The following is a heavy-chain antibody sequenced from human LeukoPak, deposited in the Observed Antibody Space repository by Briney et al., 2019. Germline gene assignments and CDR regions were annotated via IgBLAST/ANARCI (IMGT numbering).Heavy chain of an antibody. CDR3: ARHYDGLDF. J-gene: IGHJ4*02. Sequence: PSETLSLTCTVSGGSISDYYWKWIRQPSGKGLEWVGYIYYSGSTNYNPSLKSRLTISVDTSKNRISLKLNSVTAADTAVYYCARHYDGLDFWGQGTLVTVSS. CDR1: GGSISDYY. CDR2: IYYSGST. D-gene: IGHD5-12*01. V-gene: IGHV4-59*08.